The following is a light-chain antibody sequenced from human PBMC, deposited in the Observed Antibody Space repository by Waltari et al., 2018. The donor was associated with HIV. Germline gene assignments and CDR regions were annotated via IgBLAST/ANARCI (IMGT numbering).Light chain of an antibody. CDR2: SND. J-gene: IGLJ2*01. Sequence: QSVLTQPPSASGPPGQSVTISCSGSRSNIVSNPCNWYQQLPGTAPKPLIYSNDQRPSGVPDRFSGSKSGTSASLAISGLQSEDEAGYYCAAWDVSLNGLVFGGGTKVTVL. CDR3: AAWDVSLNGLV. CDR1: RSNIVSNP. V-gene: IGLV1-44*01.